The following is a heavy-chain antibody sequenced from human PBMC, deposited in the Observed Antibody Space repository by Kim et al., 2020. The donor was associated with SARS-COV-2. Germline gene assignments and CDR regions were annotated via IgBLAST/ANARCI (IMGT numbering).Heavy chain of an antibody. Sequence: SETLSLTCTVSGGFITSYYWSWIRQPPGTGLEWIGYIYYTGSTNYNPSLKSRVTMSVDTSKNQFSLKLSSVTAADTAVYYCARLSSVPGCWASDIWGQGTMVTVSS. D-gene: IGHD2-2*01. CDR3: ARLSSVPGCWASDI. J-gene: IGHJ3*02. V-gene: IGHV4-59*01. CDR1: GGFITSYY. CDR2: IYYTGST.